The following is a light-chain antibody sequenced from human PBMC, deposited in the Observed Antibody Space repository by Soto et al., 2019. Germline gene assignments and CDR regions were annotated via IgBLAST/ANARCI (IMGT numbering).Light chain of an antibody. CDR3: GTWDSSLSVLV. CDR1: SSNIGRNF. V-gene: IGLV1-51*01. CDR2: DDT. J-gene: IGLJ3*02. Sequence: QSVLTQPPSVSAAPGQGVTMSCCGTSSNIGRNFVAWYQQLPGTAPKLLIYDDTKRPYGIPGRFSASKSGTSATLAITGLQTGDEADYYCGTWDSSLSVLVFGGGTQLTVL.